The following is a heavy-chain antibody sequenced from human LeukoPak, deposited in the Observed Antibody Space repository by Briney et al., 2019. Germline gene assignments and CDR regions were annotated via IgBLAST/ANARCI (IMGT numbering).Heavy chain of an antibody. J-gene: IGHJ4*02. V-gene: IGHV3-9*01. CDR1: GFTFDDYA. Sequence: GGSLRLSCAASGFTFDDYAMHWVRQAPGKGLEWVSGISWNSGSIGYAGSVKGRFTISRDNAKNSLYLQMNSLRAEDTALYYCAKGRHSSGWYYFDYWGQGTLATVSS. D-gene: IGHD6-19*01. CDR3: AKGRHSSGWYYFDY. CDR2: ISWNSGSI.